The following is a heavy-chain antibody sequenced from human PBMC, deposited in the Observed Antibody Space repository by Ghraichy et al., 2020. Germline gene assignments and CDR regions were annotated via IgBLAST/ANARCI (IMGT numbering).Heavy chain of an antibody. Sequence: SETLSLTCTVSGGSISSSSYYWGWIRQPPGKGLEWIGSIYYSGSTYYNPSLKSRVTISVDTSKNQFSLKLSSVTAADTAVYYCASYSSGWLYFDYWGQGTLVTVSS. CDR2: IYYSGST. CDR3: ASYSSGWLYFDY. D-gene: IGHD6-19*01. J-gene: IGHJ4*02. CDR1: GGSISSSSYY. V-gene: IGHV4-39*01.